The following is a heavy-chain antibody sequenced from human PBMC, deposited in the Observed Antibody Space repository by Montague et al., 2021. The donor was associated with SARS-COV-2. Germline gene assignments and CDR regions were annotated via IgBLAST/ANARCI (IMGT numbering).Heavy chain of an antibody. V-gene: IGHV4-38-2*02. CDR2: SYHSGST. D-gene: IGHD3-10*01. CDR1: GYSINSNYY. CDR3: ARAPYYGPGKPYQFDY. Sequence: ETLSLTCTVSGYSINSNYYWGWIRQPPGKGLEWIGCSYHSGSTHYHPSLKSRVTISLDTSNNHFSPKVTSVTAADTAVYYCARAPYYGPGKPYQFDYWGRGTLVTVSS. J-gene: IGHJ4*02.